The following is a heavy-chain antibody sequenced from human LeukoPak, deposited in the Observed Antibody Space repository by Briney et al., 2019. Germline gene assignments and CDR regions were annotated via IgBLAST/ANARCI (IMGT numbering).Heavy chain of an antibody. D-gene: IGHD6-13*01. CDR1: GFTFSSYS. CDR3: ARDGYSNPSFDY. CDR2: ISSSSSYI. V-gene: IGHV3-21*01. Sequence: GGSLRLSCAASGFTFSSYSMNWVRQAPGKGLEWVSSISSSSSYIYYADSVKGRFTISRDNAKNSLYLQMNSLRAEDTAVYYCARDGYSNPSFDYWGQGTLVTVSS. J-gene: IGHJ4*02.